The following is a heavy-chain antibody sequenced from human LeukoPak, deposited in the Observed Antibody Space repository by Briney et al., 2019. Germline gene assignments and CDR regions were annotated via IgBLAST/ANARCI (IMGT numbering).Heavy chain of an antibody. D-gene: IGHD2-21*01. CDR1: GFTFSSYS. Sequence: GGSLRLSCAASGFTFSSYSMNWVRQAPGKGLEWVSYISSSSSTIYYADSVKGRFTISRDNAKNSVYLQVNSLRDEDTAVYYCTGDLGSTDWPALYWGQGTLVTVSS. CDR2: ISSSSSTI. J-gene: IGHJ4*02. CDR3: TGDLGSTDWPALY. V-gene: IGHV3-48*02.